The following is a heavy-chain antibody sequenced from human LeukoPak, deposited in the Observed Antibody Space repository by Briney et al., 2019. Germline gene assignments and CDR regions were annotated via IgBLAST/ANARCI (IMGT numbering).Heavy chain of an antibody. D-gene: IGHD6-19*01. CDR2: ISGSGGST. CDR1: GFTFSTNA. Sequence: PGGSLGLSCAASGFTFSTNAMSWVRQAPGKGLEWVSGISGSGGSTYYPDSVKGRFTISRDNSKNTLYLQMNSLRAEDTAVYYCTRVGAVAVDVDYWGQGTLVTVSS. CDR3: TRVGAVAVDVDY. J-gene: IGHJ4*02. V-gene: IGHV3-23*01.